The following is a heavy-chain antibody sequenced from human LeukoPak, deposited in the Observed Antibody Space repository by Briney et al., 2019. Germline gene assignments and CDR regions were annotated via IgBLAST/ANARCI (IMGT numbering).Heavy chain of an antibody. D-gene: IGHD2-15*01. J-gene: IGHJ5*02. CDR1: GGTFSSYA. V-gene: IGHV1-69*06. CDR3: AREGYCSGGSCYSRWFDP. Sequence: GSSVKVSCKASGGTFSSYAISWVRQAPGRGLEWMGGIIPIFGTANYAQKFQGRVTITADKSTSTAYMELSSLRSEDTAVYYCAREGYCSGGSCYSRWFDPWGQGTLVTVSS. CDR2: IIPIFGTA.